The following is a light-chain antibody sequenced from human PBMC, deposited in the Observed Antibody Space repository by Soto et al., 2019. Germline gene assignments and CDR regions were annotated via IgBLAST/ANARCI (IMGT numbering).Light chain of an antibody. CDR3: QQYATTPWT. CDR2: GAS. Sequence: IVLTQSPGTLSLSPGERVSLSCRASQSVSGKNLAWYQQKPGQAPRLLIFGASNRATGIPDRFSGSGSGTDFTLTISRLEPEDFAVYCCQQYATTPWTFGQGTKVEIK. CDR1: QSVSGKN. V-gene: IGKV3-20*01. J-gene: IGKJ1*01.